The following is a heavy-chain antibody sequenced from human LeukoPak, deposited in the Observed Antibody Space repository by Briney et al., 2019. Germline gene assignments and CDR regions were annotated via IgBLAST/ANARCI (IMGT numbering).Heavy chain of an antibody. CDR1: GGAISSYY. CDR3: ARCRLLPYYFDY. CDR2: IYYSGST. D-gene: IGHD3-22*01. V-gene: IGHV4-59*01. Sequence: SETLSLTCTVSGGAISSYYWSWIRQPPGKGLEWIGYIYYSGSTNYNPSLKSRVTISVDTSKNQFSLKLSSVTAADTAVYYCARCRLLPYYFDYWGQGTLVTVSS. J-gene: IGHJ4*02.